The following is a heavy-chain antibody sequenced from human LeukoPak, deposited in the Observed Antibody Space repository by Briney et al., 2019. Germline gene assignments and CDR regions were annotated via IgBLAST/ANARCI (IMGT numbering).Heavy chain of an antibody. D-gene: IGHD3-22*01. CDR2: INHSGST. J-gene: IGHJ6*02. CDR1: GGSFSGYY. CDR3: ARGRTYYYDTSGYYPSIYYGMDV. Sequence: SETLSLTCAVYGGSFSGYYWSWIRQPPGKGLEWIGEINHSGSTNYKPSLKSRATLSVDTSKNPFSLKLTSVTAADTAVYYCARGRTYYYDTSGYYPSIYYGMDVWGQGTTVIVSS. V-gene: IGHV4-34*01.